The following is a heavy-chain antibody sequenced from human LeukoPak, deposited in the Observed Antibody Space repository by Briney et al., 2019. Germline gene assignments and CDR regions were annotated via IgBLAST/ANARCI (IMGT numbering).Heavy chain of an antibody. V-gene: IGHV3-21*01. D-gene: IGHD4-23*01. CDR3: ARVMTTVGKTDY. Sequence: GGSLRLSCAASGFTFSSYSMNWVRQAPGKGLGWVSSISSSSSYIYYADSVKGRFTISRDNAKNSLYLQMNSLRAEDTAVYYCARVMTTVGKTDYWGQRTLVTVSS. J-gene: IGHJ4*02. CDR1: GFTFSSYS. CDR2: ISSSSSYI.